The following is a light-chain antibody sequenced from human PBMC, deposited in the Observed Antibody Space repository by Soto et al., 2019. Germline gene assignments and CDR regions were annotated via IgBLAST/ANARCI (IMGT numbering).Light chain of an antibody. CDR3: QTWGTGIQV. CDR2: LNSDGSH. J-gene: IGLJ2*01. V-gene: IGLV4-69*01. Sequence: QPVLTQSPSASASLGGSVKLTCTRSSGHSSYAIAWHQQQPEKGPRYLMKLNSDGSHSKGDGIPDRFSGSSSGAERYLTISSLQSEDEADYYCQTWGTGIQVFGGGTKLTVL. CDR1: SGHSSYA.